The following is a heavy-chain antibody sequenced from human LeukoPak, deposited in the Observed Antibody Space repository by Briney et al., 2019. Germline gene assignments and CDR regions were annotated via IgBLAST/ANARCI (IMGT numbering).Heavy chain of an antibody. J-gene: IGHJ4*02. CDR1: GGSISSRSYY. D-gene: IGHD5-18*01. CDR2: IYTSGST. V-gene: IGHV4-61*02. Sequence: SETLSLTCTVSGGSISSRSYYWSWIRQPAGKGLEWIGRIYTSGSTNYNPSLKSRVTISVDTSKNQFSLKLSSVTAADTAVYYCARAGYSYGYWLFDYWGQGTLVTVSS. CDR3: ARAGYSYGYWLFDY.